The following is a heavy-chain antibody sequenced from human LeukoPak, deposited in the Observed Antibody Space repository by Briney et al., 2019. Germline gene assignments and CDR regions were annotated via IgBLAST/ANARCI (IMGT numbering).Heavy chain of an antibody. CDR2: IYTSGST. J-gene: IGHJ6*03. CDR3: ARMGTTFGSGTIYYYMDV. V-gene: IGHV4-4*07. Sequence: SETLSLTCTVSGGSISSYYWSWIRQPAGKGLEWIGRIYTSGSTNYNPSLKSRVTISVDTSKNQFSLKLSSVTAADTAAYYCARMGTTFGSGTIYYYMDVWGKGTTVTVSS. D-gene: IGHD3-16*01. CDR1: GGSISSYY.